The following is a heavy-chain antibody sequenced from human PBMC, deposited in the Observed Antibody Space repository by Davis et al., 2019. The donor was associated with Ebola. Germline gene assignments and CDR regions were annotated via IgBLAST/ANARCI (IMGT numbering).Heavy chain of an antibody. J-gene: IGHJ6*02. CDR2: IRSKANSYAT. Sequence: PGGSLRLSCAASGFTFSNAWMNWVRQAPGKGLEWVGRIRSKANSYATAYAASVKGRFTISRDDSKNTAYLQMNSLKTEDTAVYYCTMNIPAAMGGMDVWGQGTTVTVSS. CDR1: GFTFSNAW. D-gene: IGHD2-2*01. V-gene: IGHV3-73*01. CDR3: TMNIPAAMGGMDV.